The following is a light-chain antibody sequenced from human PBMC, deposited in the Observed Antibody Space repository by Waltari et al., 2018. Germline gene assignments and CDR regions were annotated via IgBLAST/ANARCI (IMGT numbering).Light chain of an antibody. CDR2: WAS. Sequence: DIVMTQSPDSLAVSLGERATINCKSITSLLYSSNNRKYLAWYQQKPGQPPKLLIHWASTRDSGVPDRFSGSGSGTDFTLTISSLQAEDVAIYYCQQYYSAPYTFGRGTKLEIK. V-gene: IGKV4-1*01. CDR3: QQYYSAPYT. J-gene: IGKJ2*01. CDR1: TSLLYSSNNRKY.